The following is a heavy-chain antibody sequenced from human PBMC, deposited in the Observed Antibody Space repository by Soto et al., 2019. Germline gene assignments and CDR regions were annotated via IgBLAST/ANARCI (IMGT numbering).Heavy chain of an antibody. Sequence: QVQLVESGGGVVQPGRSLRLSCAASGFTFSSYGMHWVRQAPGKGLEWVAVISYDGSNKYYADSVKGRFTISRDNSKNTLYMQMNSLRAEDTAVYYCAKATDIVPDDWGQGTLVTVSS. D-gene: IGHD5-12*01. CDR1: GFTFSSYG. V-gene: IGHV3-30*18. J-gene: IGHJ4*02. CDR3: AKATDIVPDD. CDR2: ISYDGSNK.